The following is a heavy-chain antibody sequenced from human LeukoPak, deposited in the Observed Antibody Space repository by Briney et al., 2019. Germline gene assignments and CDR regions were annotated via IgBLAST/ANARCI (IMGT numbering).Heavy chain of an antibody. CDR1: GGSLTNYY. CDR3: ARMAEEGTSWLDP. V-gene: IGHV4-59*01. J-gene: IGHJ5*02. D-gene: IGHD5-24*01. Sequence: PSETLSLTCSVSGGSLTNYYWTWSRQAPGKGLEWIGYISYSGTTNYNPSLESRVTISVDTSKKQLSLKLTSVTAADTAVYYCARMAEEGTSWLDPWGQGTQVTVSS. CDR2: ISYSGTT.